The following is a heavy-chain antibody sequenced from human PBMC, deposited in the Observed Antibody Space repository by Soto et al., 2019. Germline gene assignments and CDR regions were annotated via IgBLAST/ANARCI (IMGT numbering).Heavy chain of an antibody. Sequence: EVQLVESGGGLVQPGGSLRLSCAASGFTFSSYWMSWVRQAPGKGLEWVANIKQDGSEKYYVDSVKGRFTISRDNAKNSLYLQMNSLRAEDTAVYYCARYCSGGSCHFYYYYYGMDVWGQGTTVTVSS. CDR1: GFTFSSYW. D-gene: IGHD2-15*01. J-gene: IGHJ6*02. CDR3: ARYCSGGSCHFYYYYYGMDV. V-gene: IGHV3-7*01. CDR2: IKQDGSEK.